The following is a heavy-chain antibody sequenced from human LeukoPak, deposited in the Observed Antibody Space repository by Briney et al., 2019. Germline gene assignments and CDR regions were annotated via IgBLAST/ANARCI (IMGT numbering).Heavy chain of an antibody. J-gene: IGHJ6*03. V-gene: IGHV1-69*13. CDR1: GGTFSSYA. D-gene: IGHD5-12*01. CDR2: IIPIFGTA. Sequence: RASVKVSCKASGGTFSSYAISWVRQAPGQGLEWMGGIIPIFGTANYAQKFQGRVTITADESTSTAYMELSSLRSEDTAVYYCARTTEGYAGGPGYSYYYYMDVWGKGTTVTISS. CDR3: ARTTEGYAGGPGYSYYYYMDV.